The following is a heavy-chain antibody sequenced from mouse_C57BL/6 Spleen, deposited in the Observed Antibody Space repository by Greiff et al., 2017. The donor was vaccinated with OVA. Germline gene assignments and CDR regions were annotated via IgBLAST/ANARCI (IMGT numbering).Heavy chain of an antibody. D-gene: IGHD1-1*01. CDR2: IDPEAGDT. Sequence: EVKLQESGAELVRPGASVTLSCTASGFNIKDYYMHWVKQRPEQGLEWIGRIDPEAGDTAYAPKFQGKATMTADTSSNTAYLQLSSLTSEDTAVYYCTTVYGSSYVWFAYWGQGTLVTVSA. CDR1: GFNIKDYY. V-gene: IGHV14-1*01. J-gene: IGHJ3*01. CDR3: TTVYGSSYVWFAY.